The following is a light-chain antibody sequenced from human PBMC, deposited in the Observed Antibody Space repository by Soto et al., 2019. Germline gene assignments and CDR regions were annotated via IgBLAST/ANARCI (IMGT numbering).Light chain of an antibody. CDR2: GAY. V-gene: IGKV3-15*01. Sequence: ELVMTQSPAALSLSPGDAATLSCRASQSVHSRLAWYQQKPGQAPRLLIYGAYTRATGTPPRFRGSGSGTELTLTISSLQSEDFAVYYCQQXDDWPPWTCGPGTKMDIK. J-gene: IGKJ1*01. CDR3: QQXDDWPPWT. CDR1: QSVHSR.